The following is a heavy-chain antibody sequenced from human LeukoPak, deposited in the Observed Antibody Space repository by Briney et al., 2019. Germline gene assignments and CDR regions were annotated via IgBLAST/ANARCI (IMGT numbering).Heavy chain of an antibody. Sequence: PSETLSLTCTVSGGSISSSSYYWGWTRQPPGKGLEWIGSIYYSGSTYYNPSLKSRVTISVDTSKNQFSLKLSSVTAADTAVYYCARVNRENYDSSGYQVDYWGQGTLVTVSS. CDR1: GGSISSSSYY. J-gene: IGHJ4*02. CDR2: IYYSGST. V-gene: IGHV4-39*07. CDR3: ARVNRENYDSSGYQVDY. D-gene: IGHD3-22*01.